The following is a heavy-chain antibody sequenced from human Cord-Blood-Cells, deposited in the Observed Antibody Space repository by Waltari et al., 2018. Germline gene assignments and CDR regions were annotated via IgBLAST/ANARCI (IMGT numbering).Heavy chain of an antibody. D-gene: IGHD6-6*01. CDR2: MNPNSCNT. CDR1: GYTFTSYD. V-gene: IGHV1-8*01. J-gene: IGHJ3*02. Sequence: QVQLVQSGAEGKKPGASVQVACKASGYTFTSYDLNRVGPATGKGLEWMGWMNPNSCNTGYAQKFQGRVTRTRNTSISTAYMELSSLRSEDTAVYYCARGPAARPAFDIWGQGTMVTVSS. CDR3: ARGPAARPAFDI.